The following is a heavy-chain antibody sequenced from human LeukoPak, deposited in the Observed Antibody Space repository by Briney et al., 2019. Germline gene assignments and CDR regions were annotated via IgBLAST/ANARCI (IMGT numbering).Heavy chain of an antibody. D-gene: IGHD3-22*01. V-gene: IGHV3-53*05. Sequence: PGESLRLSCAASGFTVSSNYMSWVRQAPGRGLEWVSVIYSGGSTYYADSVKGRFTISRDNSKNTLYLQMNSLRPEDTAVYYCASEPGLSRGAVYAMDVWGQGTTVTVSS. CDR1: GFTVSSNY. J-gene: IGHJ6*02. CDR3: ASEPGLSRGAVYAMDV. CDR2: IYSGGST.